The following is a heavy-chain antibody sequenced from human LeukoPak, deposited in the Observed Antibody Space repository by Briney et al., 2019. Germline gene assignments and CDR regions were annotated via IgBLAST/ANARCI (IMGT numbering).Heavy chain of an antibody. D-gene: IGHD3-22*01. Sequence: GGSLRLSCAAPGFTFSSYGMHWVRQAPGKGLEWVAVISYDGSKKYYADSVKGRFTISRDNSKNTLYLQMNSLRAEDTAVYYCAKDFLSDYYDSSGYLDYWGQGTLVTVSS. J-gene: IGHJ4*02. V-gene: IGHV3-30*18. CDR3: AKDFLSDYYDSSGYLDY. CDR1: GFTFSSYG. CDR2: ISYDGSKK.